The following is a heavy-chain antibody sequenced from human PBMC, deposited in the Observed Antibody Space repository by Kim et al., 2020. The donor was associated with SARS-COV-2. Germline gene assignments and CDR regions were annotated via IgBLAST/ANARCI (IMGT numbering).Heavy chain of an antibody. Sequence: SVKVSCKASGGTFSSYAISWVRQAPGQGLEWMGGIIPIFGTANYAQKFQGRVTITADESTSTAYMELSSLRSEDTAVYYCARNCPSYEYYDSSGAFDYWGQGTLVTVSS. CDR3: ARNCPSYEYYDSSGAFDY. D-gene: IGHD3-22*01. V-gene: IGHV1-69*13. CDR1: GGTFSSYA. CDR2: IIPIFGTA. J-gene: IGHJ4*02.